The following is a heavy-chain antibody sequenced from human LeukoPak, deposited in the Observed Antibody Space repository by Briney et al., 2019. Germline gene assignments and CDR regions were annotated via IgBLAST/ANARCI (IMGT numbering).Heavy chain of an antibody. V-gene: IGHV1-2*02. D-gene: IGHD4-17*01. CDR2: INPNSGGT. CDR1: GYTFTGYY. J-gene: IGHJ4*02. Sequence: ASVKVSCKASGYTFTGYYMHWVRQAPGQGLEWMGWINPNSGGTNYAQKFQGRVTMTRDTSISTAYMELSRLRSDGTAVYYCARDRRYGDRRDYWGQGTLVTVSS. CDR3: ARDRRYGDRRDY.